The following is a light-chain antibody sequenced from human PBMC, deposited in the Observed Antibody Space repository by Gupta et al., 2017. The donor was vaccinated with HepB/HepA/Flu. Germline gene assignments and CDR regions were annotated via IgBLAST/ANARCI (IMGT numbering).Light chain of an antibody. CDR2: LGS. CDR3: KQALQHPRT. V-gene: IGKV2-28*01. J-gene: IGKJ2*01. CDR1: QRLRESNGYNY. Sequence: IVMTQSPFPLPVTPVEPASISCSSSQRLRESNGYNYLDWYLQQPGQPPQLLISLGSNRASGVPDRFSGGGSGTYYTLKISRVEAKDVGVYYCKQALQHPRTFGQGTKVEIK.